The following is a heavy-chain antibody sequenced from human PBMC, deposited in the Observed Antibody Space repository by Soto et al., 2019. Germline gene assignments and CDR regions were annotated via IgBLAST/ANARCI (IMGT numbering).Heavy chain of an antibody. CDR2: IYYSGST. J-gene: IGHJ6*02. CDR3: ARHNYDSSGTAVDV. V-gene: IGHV4-31*03. Sequence: TLSLTCTFSGGSISSGGYYWSWIRQHPGKGLEWIGYIYYSGSTYYDPSLKSRVTISVDTSKNQFSLKLSSVTAAGTAVYYCARHNYDSSGTAVDVWGQGPTVTVSS. CDR1: GGSISSGGYY. D-gene: IGHD3-22*01.